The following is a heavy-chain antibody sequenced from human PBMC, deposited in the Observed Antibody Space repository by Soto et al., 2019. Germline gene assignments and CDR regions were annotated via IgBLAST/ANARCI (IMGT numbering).Heavy chain of an antibody. CDR1: GESFSGYY. D-gene: IGHD1-7*01. J-gene: IGHJ6*02. CDR3: ARYEYGNSLYGVDV. CDR2: VDHRGST. V-gene: IGHV4-34*01. Sequence: PSETLSLTCVVSGESFSGYYWSWIRQTPGMGLKWIGEVDHRGSTTYNPSLKNRASISIDSSKNLFSLELTSVTAADTALYFCARYEYGNSLYGVDVWGQGTRVTVSS.